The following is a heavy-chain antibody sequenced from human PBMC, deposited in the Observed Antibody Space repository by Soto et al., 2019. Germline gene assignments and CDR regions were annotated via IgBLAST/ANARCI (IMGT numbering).Heavy chain of an antibody. CDR3: ARAPRDSSGSTLRSPNFDY. CDR1: GGSISSGGYY. V-gene: IGHV4-31*03. D-gene: IGHD3-22*01. CDR2: IYYSGST. Sequence: PSETLSLTCTVSGGSISSGGYYWSWIRQHPGKGLEWIGYIYYSGSTYYNPSLKSRVTISVDTSKNQFSLKLSSVTAADTAVYYCARAPRDSSGSTLRSPNFDYWGQGTLVTVS. J-gene: IGHJ4*02.